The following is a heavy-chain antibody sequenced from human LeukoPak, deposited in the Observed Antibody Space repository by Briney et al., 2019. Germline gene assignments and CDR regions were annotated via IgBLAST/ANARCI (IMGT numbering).Heavy chain of an antibody. V-gene: IGHV3-23*01. CDR3: VKRPYRVGGDYPFDF. Sequence: GGTLRLSCAASGLAYSDYLMSGVRHAPGKGLECVSTLRDSNWAAYYADSVKGRFTVTRDTSDNTLYLQMNSLRSEDTAIYYCVKRPYRVGGDYPFDFWGQGTLVTVSS. D-gene: IGHD2-21*01. J-gene: IGHJ4*02. CDR2: LRDSNWAA. CDR1: GLAYSDYL.